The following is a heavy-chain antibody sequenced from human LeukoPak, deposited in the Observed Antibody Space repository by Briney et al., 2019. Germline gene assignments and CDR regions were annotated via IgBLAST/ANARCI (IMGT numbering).Heavy chain of an antibody. CDR1: GXSFTSYC. D-gene: IGHD5-12*01. Sequence: GESLKISFKGSGXSFTSYCISWVRQMPGKGLEWMGKIDPSDSYTNYSPSFQGHVTISADKSISTAYLQWSSLKASDTAMYYCARYSGDVEDYWGQGTLVTVSS. CDR3: ARYSGDVEDY. CDR2: IDPSDSYT. V-gene: IGHV5-10-1*01. J-gene: IGHJ4*02.